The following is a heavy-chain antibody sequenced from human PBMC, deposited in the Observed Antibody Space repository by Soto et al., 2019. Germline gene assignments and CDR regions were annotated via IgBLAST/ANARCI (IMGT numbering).Heavy chain of an antibody. D-gene: IGHD1-7*01. CDR3: ARVSGGNWNYGPFDY. Sequence: PSETLSLTCTVSGGSISSYSWSWIRQPPGKGLEWIGYIYYSGSTNYNPSLKSRVTISVDTSKNQFSLKLSSVTAADTAVYYCARVSGGNWNYGPFDYWGQGTLVTVS. V-gene: IGHV4-59*01. J-gene: IGHJ4*02. CDR2: IYYSGST. CDR1: GGSISSYS.